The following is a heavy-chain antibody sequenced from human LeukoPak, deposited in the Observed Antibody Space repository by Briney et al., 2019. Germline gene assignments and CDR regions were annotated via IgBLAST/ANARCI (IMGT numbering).Heavy chain of an antibody. J-gene: IGHJ5*02. V-gene: IGHV1-8*01. CDR3: ATSLVLLWFGEFRGFDP. CDR1: GYTFTSYD. Sequence: ASVKVSCKASGYTFTSYDVNWVRQATGQGLEWMGWMNPISGDIGYAQQFQGRVTMTRNTSISTAYMELSSLRTEDTAVYYCATSLVLLWFGEFRGFDPWGQGTLVTVSS. CDR2: MNPISGDI. D-gene: IGHD3-10*01.